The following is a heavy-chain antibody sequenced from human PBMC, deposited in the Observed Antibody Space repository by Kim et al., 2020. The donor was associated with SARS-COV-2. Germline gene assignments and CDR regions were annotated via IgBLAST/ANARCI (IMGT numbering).Heavy chain of an antibody. V-gene: IGHV1-3*01. CDR1: GYTFTSYA. CDR3: ARYGKDYGDYGPNFDY. Sequence: ASVKVSCKASGYTFTSYAMHWVRQAPGQRLEWMGWINAGNGNTKYSQKFQGRVTITRDTSASTAYMELSSLRSEDTAVYYCARYGKDYGDYGPNFDYWGQGTLVTVSS. D-gene: IGHD4-17*01. CDR2: INAGNGNT. J-gene: IGHJ4*02.